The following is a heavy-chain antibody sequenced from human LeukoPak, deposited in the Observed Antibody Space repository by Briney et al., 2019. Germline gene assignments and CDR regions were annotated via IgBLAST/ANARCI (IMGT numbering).Heavy chain of an antibody. V-gene: IGHV3-66*01. CDR3: AKGYHNWNDEYFDY. Sequence: GESLRLSCAASGFTVSSNYMSWVRQAPGKGLEWVSVIYSGGSTYYADSVKGRFTISRDNSKNTLYLQMNSLRAEDTAVYYCAKGYHNWNDEYFDYWGQGTLVTVSS. CDR1: GFTVSSNY. CDR2: IYSGGST. J-gene: IGHJ4*02. D-gene: IGHD1-20*01.